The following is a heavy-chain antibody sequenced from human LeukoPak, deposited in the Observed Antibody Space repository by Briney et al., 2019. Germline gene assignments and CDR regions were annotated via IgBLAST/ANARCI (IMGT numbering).Heavy chain of an antibody. CDR3: AKYYGDDPDYYYYMDV. J-gene: IGHJ6*03. Sequence: GGSLRLSCAASGFTFSSYAMSWVRQAPGKGLEWVSTFSGSGGNTYYADSVKGRFTISGDNSKNTLYLQMNSLRAEDTAVYYCAKYYGDDPDYYYYMDVWGKGTTVTISS. D-gene: IGHD4-17*01. CDR2: FSGSGGNT. V-gene: IGHV3-23*01. CDR1: GFTFSSYA.